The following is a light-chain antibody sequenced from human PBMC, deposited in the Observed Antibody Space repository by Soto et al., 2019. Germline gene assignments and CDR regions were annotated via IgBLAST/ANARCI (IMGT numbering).Light chain of an antibody. CDR1: QSVSSN. CDR3: QQYGSSPTT. CDR2: GAS. Sequence: EIVMTQSPATLSVSPGDRATLSCRASQSVSSNLAWYQQKPGQAPRLLIYGASTRATGIPARFSGSGFRTELTLTIRSMQSEDFAVYYCQQYGSSPTTFGAGTKL. J-gene: IGKJ4*02. V-gene: IGKV3-15*01.